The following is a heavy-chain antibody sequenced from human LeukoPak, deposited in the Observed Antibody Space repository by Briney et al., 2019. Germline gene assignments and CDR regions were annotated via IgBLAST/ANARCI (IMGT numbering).Heavy chain of an antibody. CDR2: IYYSGST. CDR3: ARYSSSWHYFDY. D-gene: IGHD6-13*01. V-gene: IGHV4-59*08. Sequence: PSETLSLTCTVSGGSISSYYWSWIRQPPGKGLEWIGYIYYSGSTNYNPSLKSRVTISVDTSKNQFSLKLRSVTAADTAVYYCARYSSSWHYFDYWGQGTLVTVSS. CDR1: GGSISSYY. J-gene: IGHJ4*02.